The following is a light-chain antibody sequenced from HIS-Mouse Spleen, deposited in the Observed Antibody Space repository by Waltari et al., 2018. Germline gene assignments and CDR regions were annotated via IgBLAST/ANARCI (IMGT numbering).Light chain of an antibody. J-gene: IGLJ2*01. Sequence: SYELTQPPSVSVSPGQTARITCSGDALPKKYAYWYQQKSGQAPVLVIYEDSKRPPGIAESCSGSSSGTMATLTISGAQVEDEADYYGYSTDSSGNHRVFGGGTKLTVL. V-gene: IGLV3-10*01. CDR3: YSTDSSGNHRV. CDR2: EDS. CDR1: ALPKKY.